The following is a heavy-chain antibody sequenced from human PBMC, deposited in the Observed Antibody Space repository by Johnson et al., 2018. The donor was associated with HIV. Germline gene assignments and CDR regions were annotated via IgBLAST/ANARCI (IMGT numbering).Heavy chain of an antibody. J-gene: IGHJ3*02. D-gene: IGHD1-26*01. CDR1: GFTFSSYA. Sequence: QLVESGGGVVQPGRSLRLSCAASGFTFSSYAMHWVRQAPGKGLEWVAFIRYDGSNKYYADSVKGRFTISRDNSKNTLYLQMNSLRAEDTAVYYCARSLGVVGAIGKGAFDIWGQGTMVTVSS. V-gene: IGHV3-30*04. CDR3: ARSLGVVGAIGKGAFDI. CDR2: IRYDGSNK.